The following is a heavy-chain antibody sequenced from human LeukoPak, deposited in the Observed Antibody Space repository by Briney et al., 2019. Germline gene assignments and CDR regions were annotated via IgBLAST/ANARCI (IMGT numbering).Heavy chain of an antibody. CDR3: QSTDDAFDI. CDR1: GYTFTGYY. D-gene: IGHD2-2*01. Sequence: ASVKVSCKASGYTFTGYYIHWVRQAPGQGLEWMGWINPNSGGANYAQKFQGRVTMTKDTSISTAYMELNRLTSDDTAVYYCQSTDDAFDIWGQGTMVTVSS. CDR2: INPNSGGA. V-gene: IGHV1-2*02. J-gene: IGHJ3*02.